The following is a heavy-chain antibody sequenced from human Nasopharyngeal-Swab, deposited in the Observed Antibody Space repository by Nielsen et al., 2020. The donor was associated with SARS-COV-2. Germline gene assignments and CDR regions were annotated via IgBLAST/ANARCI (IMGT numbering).Heavy chain of an antibody. CDR1: GFPINSHN. Sequence: GGSLSLSCAASGFPINSHNLTWIRQAPGKGLEWISYISSSSDTISYADSVKGRFTISRDNAKNSLYLQMNSLRAEDTAVYYCAFGHHGWGQGIMVTVSS. V-gene: IGHV3-48*01. J-gene: IGHJ4*02. D-gene: IGHD1-14*01. CDR2: ISSSSDTI. CDR3: AFGHHG.